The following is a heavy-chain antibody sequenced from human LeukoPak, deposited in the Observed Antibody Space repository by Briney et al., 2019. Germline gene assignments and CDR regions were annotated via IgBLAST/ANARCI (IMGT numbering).Heavy chain of an antibody. CDR3: ARHGNLLRFLEWFPEKVENWFDP. D-gene: IGHD3-3*01. CDR2: IYYSGST. V-gene: IGHV4-39*01. Sequence: PSETLSLTCTVSGGSISSSSYYWGWIRQPPGKGLEWIGSIYYSGSTYYNPSLKSRVTISVDTSKNQFSLKLSSVTAADTAVYYCARHGNLLRFLEWFPEKVENWFDPWGQGTLVTVSS. J-gene: IGHJ5*02. CDR1: GGSISSSSYY.